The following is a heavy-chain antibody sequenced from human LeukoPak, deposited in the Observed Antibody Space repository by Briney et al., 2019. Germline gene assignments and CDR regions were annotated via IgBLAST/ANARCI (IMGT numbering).Heavy chain of an antibody. Sequence: PGGSLRLSCAASGFTFSSSAMSWVRQVPGKGLEWVSGISASGGSTYYADSVKGRFTISRDNSKNTLYLQMNSLRAEDTAMYFCARDRGITHGGEYYFDCWGRGTLVTVSS. CDR1: GFTFSSSA. V-gene: IGHV3-23*01. J-gene: IGHJ4*02. CDR3: ARDRGITHGGEYYFDC. CDR2: ISASGGST. D-gene: IGHD3-10*01.